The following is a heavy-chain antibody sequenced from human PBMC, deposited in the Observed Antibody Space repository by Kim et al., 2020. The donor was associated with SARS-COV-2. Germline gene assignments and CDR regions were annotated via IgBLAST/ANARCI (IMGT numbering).Heavy chain of an antibody. Sequence: GGSLRLSCAASGFFVSNTYLSWVRQAPGKGLEWVSVIYTGATTYYADSVRGRFTISRDNSRNTVYLQMNSLRAEDTAVYYCARLGPVTANYYSGMDVWGQGTTVTVSS. V-gene: IGHV3-53*01. CDR3: ARLGPVTANYYSGMDV. J-gene: IGHJ6*02. CDR2: IYTGATT. CDR1: GFFVSNTY. D-gene: IGHD2-21*02.